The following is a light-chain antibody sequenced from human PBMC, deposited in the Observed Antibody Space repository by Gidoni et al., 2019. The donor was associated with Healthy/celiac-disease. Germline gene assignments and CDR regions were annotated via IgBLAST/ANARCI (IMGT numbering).Light chain of an antibody. CDR3: QQYNTYPHI. J-gene: IGKJ2*01. V-gene: IGKV1-5*03. CDR1: QSISSW. CDR2: KAS. Sequence: DIQMNQSPSTLSASVGDRVTITCRASQSISSWLAWYQQKPGKAPKLLIYKASSLESGVPSRFSGSGSGTDFTLTISSLQPDDFATYYCQQYNTYPHIFGQGTKLEIK.